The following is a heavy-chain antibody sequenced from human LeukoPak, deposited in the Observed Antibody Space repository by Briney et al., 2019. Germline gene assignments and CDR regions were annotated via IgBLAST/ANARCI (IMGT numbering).Heavy chain of an antibody. CDR1: GGSISSYY. V-gene: IGHV4-4*07. CDR2: IYTSGST. Sequence: SETLSLTCTVSGGSISSYYWSWIRQPAGKGLERIGRIYTSGSTNYNPSLKSRVTMSVDTSKNQFSLKLSSVTAADTAVYYCARETYDSSGYYSGIDYWGQGTLVTVSS. D-gene: IGHD3-22*01. J-gene: IGHJ4*02. CDR3: ARETYDSSGYYSGIDY.